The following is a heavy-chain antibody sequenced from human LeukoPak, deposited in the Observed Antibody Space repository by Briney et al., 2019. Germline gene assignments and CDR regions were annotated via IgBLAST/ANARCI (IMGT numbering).Heavy chain of an antibody. D-gene: IGHD6-13*01. CDR3: AKDSSSWSFGDY. CDR2: ISYDGSNK. J-gene: IGHJ4*02. V-gene: IGHV3-30*18. CDR1: GFTFSSYG. Sequence: GGSLRLSCAASGFTFSSYGMHWVRQAPGKGLEWVAVISYDGSNKYNADSVKGRFTISRDNSKNTLYLQMNSLRAEDTAVYYCAKDSSSWSFGDYWGQGTLVTVSS.